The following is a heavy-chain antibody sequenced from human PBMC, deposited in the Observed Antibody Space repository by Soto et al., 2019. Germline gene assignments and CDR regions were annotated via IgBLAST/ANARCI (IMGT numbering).Heavy chain of an antibody. CDR1: GFTFSSYG. D-gene: IGHD6-13*01. J-gene: IGHJ4*02. CDR3: AKGQTYSSSWYFDY. Sequence: QVQLVESGGGVVQPGRSLRLSCAASGFTFSSYGMHWVRQAPGKGLEWVAVISYDGSNKYYADSVKGRFTISRDNSKNPLYLQMNSLRAEDTAVYYCAKGQTYSSSWYFDYWGQGTLVTVSS. CDR2: ISYDGSNK. V-gene: IGHV3-30*18.